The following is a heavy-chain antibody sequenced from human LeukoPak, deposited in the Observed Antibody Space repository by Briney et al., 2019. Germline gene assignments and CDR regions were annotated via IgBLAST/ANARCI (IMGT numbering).Heavy chain of an antibody. CDR2: IYSSGST. CDR1: GGPISAYY. CDR3: AREGNYYYSNGYYY. V-gene: IGHV4-4*07. J-gene: IGHJ4*02. D-gene: IGHD3-22*01. Sequence: PSETLSLTCSVYGGPISAYYWSWIRQPAGKGLEWIGRIYSSGSTNYNPSLKSRVTLSVETSKNQFSLKLSSVTAADTAVYYCAREGNYYYSNGYYYWGQGTLVTVSS.